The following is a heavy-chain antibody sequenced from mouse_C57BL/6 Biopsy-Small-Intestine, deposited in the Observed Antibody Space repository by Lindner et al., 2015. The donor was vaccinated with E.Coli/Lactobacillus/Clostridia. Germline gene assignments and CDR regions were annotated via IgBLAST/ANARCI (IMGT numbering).Heavy chain of an antibody. J-gene: IGHJ1*03. CDR2: INPGSGGT. V-gene: IGHV1-54*01. CDR3: ARYLGTRWYFDV. D-gene: IGHD4-1*01. Sequence: VQLQESGGEVIRPGTSVKVSCKASGYAFTNYLIEWIKQRPGQGLEWIGMINPGSGGTDYNEKFRGKATLTADKSSSKAYMQLSSLTSEDSAVYYCARYLGTRWYFDVWGTGTSVAVSS. CDR1: GYAFTNYL.